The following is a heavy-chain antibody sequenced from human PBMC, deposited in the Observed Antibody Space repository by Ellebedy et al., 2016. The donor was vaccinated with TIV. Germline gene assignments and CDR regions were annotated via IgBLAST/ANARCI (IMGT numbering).Heavy chain of an antibody. Sequence: SETLSLTCTVSGGSISSGDYYWSWIRQPPGKGLEWIGYIYYSGSTYYNPSLKSRVTISVDTSKNQFSLKLSSVTAADTAVYYCARECGGGSCYNELYWGQGTLVTVSS. CDR3: ARECGGGSCYNELY. CDR1: GGSISSGDYY. CDR2: IYYSGST. D-gene: IGHD2-15*01. J-gene: IGHJ4*02. V-gene: IGHV4-30-4*01.